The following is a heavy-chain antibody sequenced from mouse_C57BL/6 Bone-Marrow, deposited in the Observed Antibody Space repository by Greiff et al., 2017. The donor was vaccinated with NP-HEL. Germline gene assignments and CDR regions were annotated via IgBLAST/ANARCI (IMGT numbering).Heavy chain of an antibody. V-gene: IGHV5-12*01. CDR3: ASLWGNSWFAY. J-gene: IGHJ3*01. D-gene: IGHD2-1*01. CDR1: GFTFSDYY. Sequence: EVQLMESGGGLVQPGGSLKLSCAASGFTFSDYYMYWVRQTPEKRLEWVAYISNGGGSTYYPDTVKGRFTISRDNAKNTLYLQMSRLKSEDTAMYYCASLWGNSWFAYWGQGTLVTVSA. CDR2: ISNGGGST.